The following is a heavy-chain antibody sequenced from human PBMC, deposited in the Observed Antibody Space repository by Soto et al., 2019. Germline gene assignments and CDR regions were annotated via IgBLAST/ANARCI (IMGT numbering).Heavy chain of an antibody. CDR3: AKDRPPYGDYVGGADY. CDR2: ISGSGGST. J-gene: IGHJ4*02. CDR1: GFTFSSYA. D-gene: IGHD4-17*01. Sequence: EVQLLESGGGLVQPGGSLRLSCAASGFTFSSYAMSWVRQAPGKGPEWVSAISGSGGSTYYADSVKGRFTISRDNSKNTLYLQMNSLRAEDTAVYYCAKDRPPYGDYVGGADYWGQGTLVTVSS. V-gene: IGHV3-23*01.